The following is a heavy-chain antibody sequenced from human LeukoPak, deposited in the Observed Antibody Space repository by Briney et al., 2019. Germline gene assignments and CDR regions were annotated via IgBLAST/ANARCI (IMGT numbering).Heavy chain of an antibody. V-gene: IGHV3-53*01. CDR3: ATFSVVAADAFDI. D-gene: IGHD2-15*01. CDR1: EFSVGSNY. CDR2: IYSGGST. Sequence: GGSLRLSCAASEFSVGSNYMTWVRQAPGKGLEWVSLIYSGGSTYYADSVKGRFTISRDNSKNTLYLQMNSLRAEDTAVYYCATFSVVAADAFDIWGQGTMVTVSS. J-gene: IGHJ3*02.